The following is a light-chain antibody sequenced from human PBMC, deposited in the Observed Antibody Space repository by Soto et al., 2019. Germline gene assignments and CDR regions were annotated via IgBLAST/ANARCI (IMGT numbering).Light chain of an antibody. J-gene: IGKJ1*01. CDR3: QQYNYWPT. Sequence: EIVMTQSPATLSVSPGERATLSYRASQSVSSNLVWYQQKPGLAPRLLIYGASTRATGIPARFSGSGSGTEFTLTISSLQSEDFAVYYCQQYNYWPTFGQGTKVEIK. CDR2: GAS. V-gene: IGKV3-15*01. CDR1: QSVSSN.